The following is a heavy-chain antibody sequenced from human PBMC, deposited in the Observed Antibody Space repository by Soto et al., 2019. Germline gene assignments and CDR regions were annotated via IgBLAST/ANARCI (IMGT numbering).Heavy chain of an antibody. CDR2: INHSGGT. D-gene: IGHD3-10*01. V-gene: IGHV4-34*01. J-gene: IGHJ5*02. CDR3: ARGTAGGSETYYNSWFDP. Sequence: SETLSLTCAVYGGSFSAYYWSWIRQPPGKGLEWIGEINHSGGTSYNPSLKSRVTISVDTSKSQFSLKLTSVTAADTAVYYCARGTAGGSETYYNSWFDPWGQGTQVTVSS. CDR1: GGSFSAYY.